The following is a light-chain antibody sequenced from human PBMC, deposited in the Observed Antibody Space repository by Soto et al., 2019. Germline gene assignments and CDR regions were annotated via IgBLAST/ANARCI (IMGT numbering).Light chain of an antibody. CDR2: GAS. J-gene: IGKJ5*01. V-gene: IGKV3-15*01. Sequence: TQSPATLSVSPGERVTLSCRASQDISNKLAWYQQKPGQAPRLLIYGASLRATGIPGRFTGSGSGTEFALPISSLQSEDLATSYCQQYNRWFSLTFGRGTRLEIK. CDR3: QQYNRWFSLT. CDR1: QDISNK.